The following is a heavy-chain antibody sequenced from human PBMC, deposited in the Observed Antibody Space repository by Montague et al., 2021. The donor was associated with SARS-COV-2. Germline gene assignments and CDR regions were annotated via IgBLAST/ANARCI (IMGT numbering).Heavy chain of an antibody. J-gene: IGHJ3*02. CDR1: GASINSNGNW. V-gene: IGHV4-39*01. CDR2: IYYIAAS. CDR3: ARLLGSGPGYDAFDI. D-gene: IGHD3-10*01. Sequence: SETLSLTCTVSGASINSNGNWWGWVRQPPGKGLEWIGGIYYIAASNYNPSLTSRVTISIDTSTNQFSVRLSSVTAADTAVYYCARLLGSGPGYDAFDIWGQGTMVTVSS.